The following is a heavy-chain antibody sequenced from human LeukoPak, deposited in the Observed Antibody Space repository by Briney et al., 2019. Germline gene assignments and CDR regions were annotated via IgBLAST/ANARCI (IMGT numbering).Heavy chain of an antibody. D-gene: IGHD2-8*01. CDR2: INPNSGGT. CDR1: GYTFTGYY. CDR3: ARDRGVRHKLYMDV. V-gene: IGHV1-2*02. J-gene: IGHJ6*03. Sequence: GASVKVSCKASGYTFTGYYMHWVRQAPGQGLEWMGWINPNSGGTNYAQKFQGRVTMTRDTSISTAYMELSRLRSDDTAVYYCARDRGVRHKLYMDVWGKGTTVTVSS.